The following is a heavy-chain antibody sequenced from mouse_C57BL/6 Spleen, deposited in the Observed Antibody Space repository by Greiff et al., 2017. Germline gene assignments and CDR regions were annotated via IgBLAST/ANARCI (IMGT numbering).Heavy chain of an antibody. Sequence: EVKLVESGGDLVKPGGSLKLSCAASGFTFSSYGMSWVRQTPDKRLEWVATISSGGSYTYYPDSVKGRFTISRDTAKNTLYLQMSSLKSEDTAMYYCARHEDYDYDPCDDWGQGPTLTVSS. CDR2: ISSGGSYT. V-gene: IGHV5-6*01. D-gene: IGHD2-4*01. CDR1: GFTFSSYG. J-gene: IGHJ2*01. CDR3: ARHEDYDYDPCDD.